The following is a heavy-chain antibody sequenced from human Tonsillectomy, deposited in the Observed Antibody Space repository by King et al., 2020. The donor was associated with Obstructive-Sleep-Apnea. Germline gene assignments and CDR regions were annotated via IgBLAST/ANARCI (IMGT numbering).Heavy chain of an antibody. CDR1: GCSISSSSYY. CDR2: IYYSGST. CDR3: ASLEASYDY. V-gene: IGHV4-39*07. J-gene: IGHJ4*02. D-gene: IGHD6-6*01. Sequence: QLQESGPGLVKPSETLSLTCTVSGCSISSSSYYWGWIRQPPGKGLVWIGSIYYSGSTYYNPSLKSRVTISVDTSKNPFSLKLSSVTASDTAVYYCASLEASYDYWGQGTLVTVSS.